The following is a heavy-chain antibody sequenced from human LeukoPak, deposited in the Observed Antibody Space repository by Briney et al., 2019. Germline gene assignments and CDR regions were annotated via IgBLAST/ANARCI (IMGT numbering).Heavy chain of an antibody. CDR3: ARVKYYDSSGYYLGYFDY. J-gene: IGHJ4*02. V-gene: IGHV1-69*05. Sequence: SVKVSCKASGGTFSSYAISWVRQAPGQGLEWMGGIIPIFGTANYAQKFQGRVTITTDESTSTAYMELSSLRSEDTAMDYCARVKYYDSSGYYLGYFDYWGQGTLVTVSS. D-gene: IGHD3-22*01. CDR1: GGTFSSYA. CDR2: IIPIFGTA.